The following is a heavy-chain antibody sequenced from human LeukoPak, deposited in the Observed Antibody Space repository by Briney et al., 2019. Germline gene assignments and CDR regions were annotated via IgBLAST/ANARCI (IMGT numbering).Heavy chain of an antibody. Sequence: PSETLSLTCTVSGGSINSNSYYWGWIRQPPGKGLEYIGSIYYSGSTYYNPSLKSRVTISVDTSKNQFSLKLRSVTAADTAVYYCARVSYQEGVDYWGQGTLVTVSS. V-gene: IGHV4-39*01. CDR1: GGSINSNSYY. CDR3: ARVSYQEGVDY. J-gene: IGHJ4*02. CDR2: IYYSGST. D-gene: IGHD2-2*01.